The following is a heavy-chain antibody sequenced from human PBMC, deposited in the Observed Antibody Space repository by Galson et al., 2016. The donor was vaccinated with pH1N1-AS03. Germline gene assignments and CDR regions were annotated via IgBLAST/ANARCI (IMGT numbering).Heavy chain of an antibody. D-gene: IGHD3/OR15-3a*01. CDR2: INPKSGGT. Sequence: SVKVSCKASGDTVTDYYIHWVRQAPGQGLEWMGWINPKSGGTKFDQKFQGRVTMTRDTNINTLYMEQSSLRADDTAIYFCARGYNVWTAFDYWGQGTLVTVSS. CDR1: GDTVTDYY. V-gene: IGHV1-2*02. J-gene: IGHJ4*02. CDR3: ARGYNVWTAFDY.